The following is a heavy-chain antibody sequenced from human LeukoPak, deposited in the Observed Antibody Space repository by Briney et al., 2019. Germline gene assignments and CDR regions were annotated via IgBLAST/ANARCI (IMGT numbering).Heavy chain of an antibody. J-gene: IGHJ3*02. V-gene: IGHV1-46*01. D-gene: IGHD3-10*01. CDR3: ASSGHPPPNQAHAFDI. Sequence: ASVTVSCTASGYTFTSYYMHWVRQAPGQGLDWMGIINPSGGSTSYAQKFQGRVTMTRDTSTSTVYMELSSLRSEDTAVYYCASSGHPPPNQAHAFDIWGQGTMVTVSS. CDR2: INPSGGST. CDR1: GYTFTSYY.